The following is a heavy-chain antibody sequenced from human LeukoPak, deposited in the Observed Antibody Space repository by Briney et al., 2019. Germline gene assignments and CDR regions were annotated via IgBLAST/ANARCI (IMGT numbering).Heavy chain of an antibody. CDR2: ISGSGGST. Sequence: GGSLRLSCVASGFTFSSYGMSWVRQAPGKGLEWVSAISGSGGSTYYADSVKGRFTISRDNFKNTLYLQMNSLRAKDTAVYYCAKDGGVWFGESNDYWGQGTLVTVSS. V-gene: IGHV3-23*01. J-gene: IGHJ4*02. CDR3: AKDGGVWFGESNDY. CDR1: GFTFSSYG. D-gene: IGHD3-10*01.